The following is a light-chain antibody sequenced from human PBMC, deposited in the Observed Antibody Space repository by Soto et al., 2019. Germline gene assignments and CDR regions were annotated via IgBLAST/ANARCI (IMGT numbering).Light chain of an antibody. V-gene: IGLV2-14*01. CDR2: DVS. J-gene: IGLJ2*01. CDR1: SSDVGGNNY. Sequence: QSAMAQPAFVSGSPGQPITVSCIGTSSDVGGNNYVSWYQQHPGKAPKLMIHDVSDRPSGVSNRFSASKSGNTASLTISGLRAEVEADYYCSSYASGNTQVFGGGTKPTVL. CDR3: SSYASGNTQV.